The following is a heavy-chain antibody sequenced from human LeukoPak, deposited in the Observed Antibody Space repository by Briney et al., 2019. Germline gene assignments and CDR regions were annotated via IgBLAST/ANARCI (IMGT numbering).Heavy chain of an antibody. V-gene: IGHV3-7*01. CDR1: GFTFSSYW. CDR2: IKQDGSEK. CDR3: ARAYTSSWYWFDP. Sequence: GGSLRLSCAASGFTFSSYWMSWVRQAPGKGLEWVANIKQDGSEKYYLDFVKGRFTISRDNAKNSLYLQMNSLRAEGTAVYYCARAYTSSWYWFDPWGQGTLVTVSS. J-gene: IGHJ5*02. D-gene: IGHD6-13*01.